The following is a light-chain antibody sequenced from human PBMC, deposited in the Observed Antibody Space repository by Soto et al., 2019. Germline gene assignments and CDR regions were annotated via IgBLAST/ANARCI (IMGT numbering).Light chain of an antibody. CDR3: SSYTSSSTPLYV. CDR1: SSDVGGYNY. Sequence: QSVLTQPASVSGSPGQSITISCTGTSSDVGGYNYVSWYQQHPGNALKLMIYDVSNRPPGVSNRFSGSKSGNTASLTISVLQAEDEADYYCSSYTSSSTPLYVFGTGTKVTVL. V-gene: IGLV2-14*01. CDR2: DVS. J-gene: IGLJ1*01.